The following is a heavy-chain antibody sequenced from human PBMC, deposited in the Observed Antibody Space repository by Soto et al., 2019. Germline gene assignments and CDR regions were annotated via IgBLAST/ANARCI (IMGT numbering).Heavy chain of an antibody. CDR2: INPSGGST. CDR3: ARGGGYSYGWPNDC. Sequence: QVQLVQSGAEVKKPGASVKVSCKASGDTFTNYYIHWVRQAPGQGLEWMGIINPSGGSTSYAQKCQGRVTMNRDTSRSTVYMELSSRRSEDTAVYYCARGGGYSYGWPNDCWGQGTLVTVSS. D-gene: IGHD5-18*01. V-gene: IGHV1-46*01. CDR1: GDTFTNYY. J-gene: IGHJ4*02.